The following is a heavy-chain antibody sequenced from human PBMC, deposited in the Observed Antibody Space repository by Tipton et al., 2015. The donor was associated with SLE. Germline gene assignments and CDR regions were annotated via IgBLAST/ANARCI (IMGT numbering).Heavy chain of an antibody. J-gene: IGHJ6*02. V-gene: IGHV3-7*01. CDR1: GFTFSSYE. D-gene: IGHD1-20*01. Sequence: GSLRLSCAASGFTFSSYEMNWVRQAPGKGLEWVAQINQDGNRKYYVDSVKGRFTISRDNAKNSLYLQMNSLRAEDTAVYYCARAGNPNWNYYYGMDVWGQGTTVTVSS. CDR3: ARAGNPNWNYYYGMDV. CDR2: INQDGNRK.